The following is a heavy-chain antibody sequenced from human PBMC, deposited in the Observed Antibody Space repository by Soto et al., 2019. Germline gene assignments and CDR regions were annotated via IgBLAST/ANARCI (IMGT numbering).Heavy chain of an antibody. CDR1: GFTVSSNY. CDR3: ARGAGSSYYYYGVDV. J-gene: IGHJ6*02. CDR2: VDSGAST. D-gene: IGHD3-10*01. V-gene: IGHV3-66*01. Sequence: EVQLVESGGGLVQPGGSLRLSCAASGFTVSSNYMTWVRQAPGKGLEWVSLVDSGASTYYADSVKGRFTISRDNSKNTLYLQMNSLRAEDTAVYYCARGAGSSYYYYGVDVWGQGTTVTVSS.